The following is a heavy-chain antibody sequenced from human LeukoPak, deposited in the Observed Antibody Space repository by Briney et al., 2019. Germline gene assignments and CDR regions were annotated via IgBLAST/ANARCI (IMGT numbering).Heavy chain of an antibody. V-gene: IGHV1-69*06. J-gene: IGHJ4*02. Sequence: GASVKVSCKASGGTFSSYAISWVRQAPGQGLEWMGGIIPIFGTANYAQKFQGRVTITADKSTSTAYMELSSLRSEDTAVYYCARGPPYSGSYYSDYWGQGTLVTVSS. CDR2: IIPIFGTA. CDR1: GGTFSSYA. D-gene: IGHD1-26*01. CDR3: ARGPPYSGSYYSDY.